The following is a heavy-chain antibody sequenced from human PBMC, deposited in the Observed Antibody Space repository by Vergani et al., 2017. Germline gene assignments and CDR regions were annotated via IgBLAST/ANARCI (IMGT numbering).Heavy chain of an antibody. CDR3: ARHSLPVYCTNGVCYNMGAEYFQH. CDR1: GYTFTGYY. CDR2: INPNSGGT. V-gene: IGHV1-2*02. J-gene: IGHJ1*01. Sequence: QVQLVQSGAEVKKPGASVKVSCKASGYTFTGYYMHWVRQAPGQGLEWMGWINPNSGGTNYAQKFQGRVTISVDTSKNQFSLKLSSVTAADTAVYYCARHSLPVYCTNGVCYNMGAEYFQHWGQGTLVTVSS. D-gene: IGHD2-8*01.